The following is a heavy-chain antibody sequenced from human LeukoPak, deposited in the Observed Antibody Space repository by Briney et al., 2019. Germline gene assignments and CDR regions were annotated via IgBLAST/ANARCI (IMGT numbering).Heavy chain of an antibody. Sequence: KPSETLALTCAVSGYSISGGYYWAWIRQPPGKGLEWIGSIYHSWTTYYNPSLKSRVTISVDTSKILFSLKLSSVTVADTAVYYCAGYYSGYNDYWGQGTLVTVSS. D-gene: IGHD5-12*01. CDR2: IYHSWTT. CDR3: AGYYSGYNDY. J-gene: IGHJ4*02. V-gene: IGHV4-38-2*01. CDR1: GYSISGGYY.